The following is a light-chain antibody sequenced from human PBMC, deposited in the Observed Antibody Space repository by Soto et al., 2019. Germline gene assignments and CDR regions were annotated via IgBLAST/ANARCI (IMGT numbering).Light chain of an antibody. V-gene: IGLV2-8*01. J-gene: IGLJ1*01. CDR3: SAHAGNNNYV. CDR2: EVS. CDR1: SSDVGAYNY. Sequence: QSALTQPPSASGSVGQSVTISCTGTSSDVGAYNYVSWYQQHPGKAPKLMIYEVSKRPSGVPDRFSGSKSGYTASLTVSGLQAEDEADYYCSAHAGNNNYVFGTGTKLTVL.